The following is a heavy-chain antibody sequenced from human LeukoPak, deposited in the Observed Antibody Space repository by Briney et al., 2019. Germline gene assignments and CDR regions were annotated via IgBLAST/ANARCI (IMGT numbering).Heavy chain of an antibody. Sequence: GGSLRLSCIASGFTFSIYGMHWVRQAPGKGLEWVAFIRYDGSNKYYADSAKGRFTISRDNSKNTLYLQMNSLRVEDTAVYYCAKEKKYYYDGSGYPGYDYWGQGTLVTVSS. V-gene: IGHV3-30*02. CDR1: GFTFSIYG. D-gene: IGHD3-22*01. CDR2: IRYDGSNK. CDR3: AKEKKYYYDGSGYPGYDY. J-gene: IGHJ4*02.